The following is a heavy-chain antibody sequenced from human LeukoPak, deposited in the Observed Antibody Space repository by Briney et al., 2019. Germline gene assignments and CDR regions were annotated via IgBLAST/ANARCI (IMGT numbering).Heavy chain of an antibody. CDR3: ASKVYYYDSSGSHHYFDY. CDR1: GDSINSPNW. Sequence: SETLSLTCAVSGDSINSPNWWTWVRQTPEKGLEWIGEIWHSESTNYNPSLKSRVSISIDKSANQFSLRLTSVTAADTAVYYCASKVYYYDSSGSHHYFDYWGQGTLVTVSS. V-gene: IGHV4-4*02. D-gene: IGHD3-22*01. CDR2: IWHSEST. J-gene: IGHJ4*02.